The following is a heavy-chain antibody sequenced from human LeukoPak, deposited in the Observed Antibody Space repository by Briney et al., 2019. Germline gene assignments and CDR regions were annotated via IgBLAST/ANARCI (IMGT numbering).Heavy chain of an antibody. CDR1: GGSISSYY. V-gene: IGHV4-59*12. D-gene: IGHD3-22*01. CDR3: ARGLASTYYYDSSGYRTDHDY. J-gene: IGHJ4*02. Sequence: SETLSLTCTVSGGSISSYYWSWIRQPPGKGLEWIGYIYYSGSTNYNPSLKSRVTISVDTSNNQFSLRLSSVTAADTAIYYCARGLASTYYYDSSGYRTDHDYWGQGTLVTVSS. CDR2: IYYSGST.